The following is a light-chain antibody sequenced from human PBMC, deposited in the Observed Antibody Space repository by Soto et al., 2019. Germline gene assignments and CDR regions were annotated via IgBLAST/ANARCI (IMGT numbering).Light chain of an antibody. Sequence: QSVLTQPPSASGSPGQSVTISCTGTSSDVGDYNYVSWYQQHPGKAPKVMIYEVSKRPSGVPDRFSGSKSGNTASLTVSGLQAEDEADYYCSSYAGSNNVVVFGGGTKVTVL. J-gene: IGLJ2*01. CDR2: EVS. CDR1: SSDVGDYNY. V-gene: IGLV2-8*01. CDR3: SSYAGSNNVVV.